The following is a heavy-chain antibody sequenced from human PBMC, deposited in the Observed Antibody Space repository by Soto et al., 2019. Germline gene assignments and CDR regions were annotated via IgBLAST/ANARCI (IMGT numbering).Heavy chain of an antibody. CDR1: GGTFSSYA. V-gene: IGHV1-69*12. CDR3: AREGASSSWYGGFDY. Sequence: QVQLVQSGAEVKKPGSSVKVSCKASGGTFSSYAISWVRQAPGQGLEWMGGIIPMFGTANYAQKFQGRITITADESTSTAYMELSSLRSEDTAVYYCAREGASSSWYGGFDYWGQGTLVTVSS. D-gene: IGHD6-13*01. J-gene: IGHJ4*02. CDR2: IIPMFGTA.